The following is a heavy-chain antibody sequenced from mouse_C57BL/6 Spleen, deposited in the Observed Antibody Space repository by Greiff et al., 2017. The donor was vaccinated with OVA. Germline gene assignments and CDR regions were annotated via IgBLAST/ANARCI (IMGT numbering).Heavy chain of an antibody. CDR1: GYTFTSYW. CDR2: IHPNSGST. J-gene: IGHJ3*01. Sequence: QVQLQQPGAELVKPGASVKLSCKASGYTFTSYWMHWVKQRPGQGLEWIGMIHPNSGSTNYNEKFKSKATLTVDKSSSTAYMQLSSLTSEDSAVYYCARFELGRDWFAYWGQGTLVTVSA. D-gene: IGHD4-1*01. CDR3: ARFELGRDWFAY. V-gene: IGHV1-64*01.